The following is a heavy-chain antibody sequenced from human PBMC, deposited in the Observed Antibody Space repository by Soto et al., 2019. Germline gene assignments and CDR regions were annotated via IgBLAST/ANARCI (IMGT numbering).Heavy chain of an antibody. CDR3: TEDRAEMPTITIAY. CDR1: GLTFSNAW. CDR2: IKSTTDGGTT. V-gene: IGHV3-15*07. J-gene: IGHJ4*02. D-gene: IGHD3-3*01. Sequence: EVQLVESGGGLVKPGGSLRLSCAASGLTFSNAWMNWVRQAPGKGLEWVGRIKSTTDGGTTDYGAPVKGRFTISRDASENTLYLERNSLKTEDTAVYYCTEDRAEMPTITIAYGGQGSLVTVSS.